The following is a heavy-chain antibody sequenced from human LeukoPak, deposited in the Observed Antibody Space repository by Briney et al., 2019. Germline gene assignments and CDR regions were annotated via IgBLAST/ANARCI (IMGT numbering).Heavy chain of an antibody. CDR1: GGSFSGYY. CDR3: ARGYSYPDY. D-gene: IGHD5-18*01. J-gene: IGHJ4*02. V-gene: IGHV4-34*01. CDR2: INHSGST. Sequence: SETLSLTCAVYGGSFSGYYWSWIRQPPGKGLEWIGEINHSGSTNYNPSLKSRVTISVDTSKNQFSLKLSSVTAADTAVYYCARGYSYPDYWGQGTLVTVSS.